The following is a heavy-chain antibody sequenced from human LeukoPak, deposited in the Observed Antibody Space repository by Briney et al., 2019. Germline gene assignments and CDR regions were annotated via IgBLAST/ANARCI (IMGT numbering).Heavy chain of an antibody. CDR2: INHSGST. CDR1: GGSFSGYY. Sequence: SETLSLTCAVYGGSFSGYYWSWIRQPPGKGLEWIGEINHSGSTNYNPSLKSRVTISVDTSKNQFSLKLSSVTAADTAVYYCARGHTGWFGEVFASGNTRYYFDYWGQGTLVTVSS. J-gene: IGHJ4*02. CDR3: ARGHTGWFGEVFASGNTRYYFDY. D-gene: IGHD3-10*01. V-gene: IGHV4-34*01.